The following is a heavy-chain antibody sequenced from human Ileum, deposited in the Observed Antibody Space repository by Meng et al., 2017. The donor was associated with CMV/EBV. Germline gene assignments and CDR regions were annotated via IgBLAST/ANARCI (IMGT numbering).Heavy chain of an antibody. CDR2: IYSDGST. CDR1: GFTVSNNY. J-gene: IGHJ4*02. Sequence: GGSLRLSFAVSGFTVSNNYMSWVRQAPGKGLEWISVIYSDGSTYYADSVKGRFTISRDNPKNTVYLQMNSLRAEDTAVYYCARDNYGWGQGTLVTVSS. V-gene: IGHV3-66*02. CDR3: ARDNYG. D-gene: IGHD4-11*01.